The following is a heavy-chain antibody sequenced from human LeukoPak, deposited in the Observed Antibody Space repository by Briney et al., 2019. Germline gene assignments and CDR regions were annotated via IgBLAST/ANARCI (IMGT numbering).Heavy chain of an antibody. CDR3: ARSVSTGVVAATFDY. J-gene: IGHJ4*02. Sequence: SVKVSCKASGGTFSSYAISWVRQAPGQGLEWMGGIIPIFGTANYAQKFQGRVTITADESTSTAYMELSSLRSEDTAVYYCARSVSTGVVAATFDYWGQSTLVNVFS. CDR1: GGTFSSYA. D-gene: IGHD2-15*01. CDR2: IIPIFGTA. V-gene: IGHV1-69*13.